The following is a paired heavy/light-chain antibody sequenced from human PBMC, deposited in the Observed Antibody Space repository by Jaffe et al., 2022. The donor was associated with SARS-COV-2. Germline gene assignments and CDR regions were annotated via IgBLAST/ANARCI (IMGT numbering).Heavy chain of an antibody. CDR2: ISGSGDIT. D-gene: IGHD3-10*01. J-gene: IGHJ6*03. Sequence: EVQLVESGGGLVQPGESLRLSCAASGFTFGDYAMIWVRQAPGEGLGWVASISGSGDITSYADSVRGRFTISRDNSKKTLYLQMHTLRAEDTAIYYCANAGGYYYHYMDVWGKGTTVTVSS. V-gene: IGHV3-23*04. CDR3: ANAGGYYYHYMDV. CDR1: GFTFGDYA.
Light chain of an antibody. CDR2: GAS. V-gene: IGKV3-20*01. J-gene: IGKJ1*01. CDR3: HQSDSSPWT. CDR1: QSISSSS. Sequence: EIALTQSPGTLSLSPGETATLSCRASQSISSSSLAWYQQRPGQAPRLLIYGASSRATGIPDRFSGSGSETDFTLTISRLESEDFAVYYCHQSDSSPWTFGQGTEVEIK.